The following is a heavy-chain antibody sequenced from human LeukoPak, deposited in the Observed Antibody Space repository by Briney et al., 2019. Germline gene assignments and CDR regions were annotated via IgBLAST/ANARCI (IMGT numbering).Heavy chain of an antibody. Sequence: ASVKVSCKASGGTFSSYAISWVRQAPGQGLGWMGGIIPIFGTANYAQKFQGRVTITADESTSTAYMELSSLRSEDTAVYYCAREHSLLFDYWGQGTLVTVSS. CDR1: GGTFSSYA. J-gene: IGHJ4*02. CDR2: IIPIFGTA. V-gene: IGHV1-69*13. CDR3: AREHSLLFDY. D-gene: IGHD3-16*02.